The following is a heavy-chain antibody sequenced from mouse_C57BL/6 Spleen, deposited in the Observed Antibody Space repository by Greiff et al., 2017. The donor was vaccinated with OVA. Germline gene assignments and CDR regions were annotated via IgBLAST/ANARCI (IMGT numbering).Heavy chain of an antibody. J-gene: IGHJ2*01. D-gene: IGHD2-3*01. CDR3: ARQDGYYEYYFDY. V-gene: IGHV1-55*01. Sequence: QVQLQQSGAELVKPGASVKMSCKASGYTFTSYWITWVKQRPGQGLEWIGDIYPGSGSTNYNEKFKSKATLTVDTSSSTAYMQLSSLTSEDSAVYYCARQDGYYEYYFDYWGQGTTLTVSS. CDR1: GYTFTSYW. CDR2: IYPGSGST.